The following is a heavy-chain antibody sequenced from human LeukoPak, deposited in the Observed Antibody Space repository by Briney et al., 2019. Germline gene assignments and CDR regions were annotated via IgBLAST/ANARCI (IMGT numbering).Heavy chain of an antibody. V-gene: IGHV4-4*07. CDR1: GGSISSYY. J-gene: IGHJ4*02. CDR2: IYTSVST. D-gene: IGHD6-13*01. CDR3: ARDSFDPEAAAHFDY. Sequence: SETLSLTCTVSGGSISSYYWSWIRQPAGKGLEWIGRIYTSVSTNYNPSLKSRVTMSVDTSKNQFSLKLSSVTAADTAVYYCARDSFDPEAAAHFDYWGQGTLVTVSS.